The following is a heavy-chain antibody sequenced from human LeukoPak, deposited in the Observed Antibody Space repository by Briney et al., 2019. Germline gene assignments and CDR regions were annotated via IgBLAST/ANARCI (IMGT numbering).Heavy chain of an antibody. CDR2: IYYSGST. Sequence: PSETLSLTCAVYGGSFSGYYWSWIRQPPGKGLEWIGYIYYSGSTYYNPSLKSRVTISVDTSKNQFSLKLSSVTAADTAVYYCARPRGYGDYPTWGQGTLVTVSS. CDR3: ARPRGYGDYPT. V-gene: IGHV4-30-4*08. CDR1: GGSFSGYY. D-gene: IGHD4-17*01. J-gene: IGHJ5*02.